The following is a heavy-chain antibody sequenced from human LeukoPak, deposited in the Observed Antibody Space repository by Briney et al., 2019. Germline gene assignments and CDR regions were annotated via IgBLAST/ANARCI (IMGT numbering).Heavy chain of an antibody. CDR1: GGTFSSYA. CDR3: ARESGSYYNYYYGMDV. D-gene: IGHD3-10*01. CDR2: IIPILGIA. J-gene: IGHJ6*02. V-gene: IGHV1-69*04. Sequence: GASVKVSCKASGGTFSSYAISWVRQAPGQGLEWMGRIIPILGIANYAQKFQGRVTITADKSTSTAYMELSSLRSEDTAVYYCARESGSYYNYYYGMDVWGQGTTVTVSS.